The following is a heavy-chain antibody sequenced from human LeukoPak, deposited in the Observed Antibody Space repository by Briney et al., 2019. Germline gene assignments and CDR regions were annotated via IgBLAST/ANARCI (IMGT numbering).Heavy chain of an antibody. Sequence: GASVKVSCKASGYTFTGYYMHWVRQAPGQGLEWMGRINPNSGGTNYAQKFQGRVTMTRETSISTAYMELSRLRSDDTAVYSCARDTSHALLTYYDFWSGYPQPGYYMDVWGKGTTVTASS. V-gene: IGHV1-2*06. CDR2: INPNSGGT. CDR3: ARDTSHALLTYYDFWSGYPQPGYYMDV. CDR1: GYTFTGYY. J-gene: IGHJ6*03. D-gene: IGHD3-3*01.